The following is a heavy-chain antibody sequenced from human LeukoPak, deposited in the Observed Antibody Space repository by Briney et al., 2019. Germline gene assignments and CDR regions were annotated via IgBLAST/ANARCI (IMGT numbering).Heavy chain of an antibody. J-gene: IGHJ4*02. D-gene: IGHD1/OR15-1a*01. CDR2: VSAYNGYT. Sequence: ASVKVSCKTSGYTFTTHDINWVPQAPGQGLEWMGRVSAYNGYTNYGRRFQGRVTMTTDTSTNTAYMELRSLRSDDTAVYYCARVGTGTRSFDSWGQGTLVTVSS. V-gene: IGHV1-18*01. CDR3: ARVGTGTRSFDS. CDR1: GYTFTTHD.